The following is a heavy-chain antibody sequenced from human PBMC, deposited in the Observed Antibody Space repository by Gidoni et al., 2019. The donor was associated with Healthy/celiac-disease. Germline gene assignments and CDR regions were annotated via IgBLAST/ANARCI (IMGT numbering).Heavy chain of an antibody. CDR3: AKERIAVAGTPNWFDP. V-gene: IGHV3-23*01. J-gene: IGHJ5*02. Sequence: EVQLLESGGGLVQPGGSLRLSCAASGFPFSSYAMSWVRQAPGKGLEWVSAISGSGGSTYYADSVKGRFTISRDNSKNTLYLQMNSLRAEDTAVYYCAKERIAVAGTPNWFDPWGQGTLVTVSS. D-gene: IGHD6-19*01. CDR1: GFPFSSYA. CDR2: ISGSGGST.